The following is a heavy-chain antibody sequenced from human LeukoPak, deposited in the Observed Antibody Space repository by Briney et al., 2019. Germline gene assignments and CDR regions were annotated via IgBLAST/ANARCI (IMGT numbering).Heavy chain of an antibody. CDR3: ARGDWSGYYSHFDY. CDR2: INHSGST. CDR1: GGSPSDNY. J-gene: IGHJ4*02. V-gene: IGHV4-34*01. Sequence: SETLSLTCAVYGGSPSDNYWSWIRQSPGKGLEWIGEINHSGSTNYNPSLKSRVTISVDTSKNQFSLKLSSVTAADTAVYYCARGDWSGYYSHFDYWGQGALVTVSS. D-gene: IGHD3-3*01.